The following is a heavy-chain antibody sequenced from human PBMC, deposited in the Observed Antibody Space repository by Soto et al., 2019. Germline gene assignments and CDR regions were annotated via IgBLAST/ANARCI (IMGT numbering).Heavy chain of an antibody. J-gene: IGHJ4*02. CDR2: IYSSGNT. V-gene: IGHV4-31*03. Sequence: QVHLQESGPGLVKPSQTLSLTCTVYGASIRTSDYYWSWIRHPPGKGLEWIGYIYSSGNTYYNPSHKSRLTISVDTSKNQFSLKLNSVTAADTALYYCARGLSAATVVTCYFDYWGQGTLVTVSS. D-gene: IGHD6-25*01. CDR1: GASIRTSDYY. CDR3: ARGLSAATVVTCYFDY.